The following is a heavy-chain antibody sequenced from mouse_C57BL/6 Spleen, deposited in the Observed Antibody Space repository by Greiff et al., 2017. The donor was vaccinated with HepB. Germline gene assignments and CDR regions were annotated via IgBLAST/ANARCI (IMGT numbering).Heavy chain of an antibody. D-gene: IGHD2-5*01. V-gene: IGHV14-1*01. J-gene: IGHJ3*01. Sequence: EVKLQESGAELVRPGASVKLSCTASGFNIKDYYMHWVKQRPEQGLEWIGRIDPEDGDTDYAPKFQGKATMTADTSSNTAYLQLSSLTSEDTAVYYCTTGYSNLPFAYWGQGTLVTVSA. CDR1: GFNIKDYY. CDR3: TTGYSNLPFAY. CDR2: IDPEDGDT.